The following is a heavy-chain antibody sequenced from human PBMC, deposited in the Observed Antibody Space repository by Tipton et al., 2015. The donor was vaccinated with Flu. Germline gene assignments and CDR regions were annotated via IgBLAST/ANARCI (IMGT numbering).Heavy chain of an antibody. J-gene: IGHJ5*02. Sequence: SLRLSCAASGFTFRSYSMNWVRQAPGKGLEWVSSISSSSSYIYYADSVKGRFTISRDNAKNSLYLQMNSLRAEDTAVYYCARDDGCSGGSCCFWFDPWGQETLVTVSS. V-gene: IGHV3-21*01. D-gene: IGHD2-15*01. CDR1: GFTFRSYS. CDR3: ARDDGCSGGSCCFWFDP. CDR2: ISSSSSYI.